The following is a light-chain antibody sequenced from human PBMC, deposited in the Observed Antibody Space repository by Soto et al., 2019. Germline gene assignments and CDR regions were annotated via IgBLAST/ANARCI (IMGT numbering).Light chain of an antibody. CDR3: QQYDNLPAYT. Sequence: DIQMTQSPSSLSASVGDRVTITCQASQDISNYLNWYQQKPGKAPKLLIYDASNLETGVPSRFSGSGSWTDFTFPISSLQPEDIATYYCQQYDNLPAYTFGQGTKLEIK. J-gene: IGKJ2*01. CDR1: QDISNY. V-gene: IGKV1-33*01. CDR2: DAS.